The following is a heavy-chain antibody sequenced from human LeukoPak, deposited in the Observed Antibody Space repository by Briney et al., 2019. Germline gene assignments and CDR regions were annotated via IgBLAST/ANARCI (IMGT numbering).Heavy chain of an antibody. CDR2: RYYSGST. V-gene: IGHV4-59*01. CDR1: GGSIRNYY. CDR3: ARSQSSGKTAAGDAYYFYHGMDV. D-gene: IGHD6-13*01. J-gene: IGHJ6*02. Sequence: SETLSLTCTVSGGSIRNYYWTWIRQPPGKGLEWIGYRYYSGSTNYNPSLQSRVSMSIDTSKNHFSLNLSSVTAADTVLYYCARSQSSGKTAAGDAYYFYHGMDVWGLGTTVTVS.